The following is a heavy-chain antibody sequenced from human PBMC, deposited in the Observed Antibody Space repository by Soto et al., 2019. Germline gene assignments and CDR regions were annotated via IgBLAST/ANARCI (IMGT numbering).Heavy chain of an antibody. Sequence: EVQLLESGGGLVQPGGSLRLSCAASGFTFSSYAMSWVRQAPGKGLEWVSAISGSGGSTYYADSVKGRFTISRDNSKNSLYLQMNSLRAEDTAVYYCAKRSSIDSSGPYYFDYWGQGTLVTVSS. CDR3: AKRSSIDSSGPYYFDY. J-gene: IGHJ4*02. V-gene: IGHV3-23*01. CDR2: ISGSGGST. D-gene: IGHD3-22*01. CDR1: GFTFSSYA.